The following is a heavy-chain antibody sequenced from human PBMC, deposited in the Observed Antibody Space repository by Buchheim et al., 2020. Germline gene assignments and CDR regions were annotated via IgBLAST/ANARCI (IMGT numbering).Heavy chain of an antibody. J-gene: IGHJ5*01. Sequence: QVQLQESGPGLVKPSGTLSLTCAVSGGSTTSSHWWTWVRQPPGKGLEWIGEIYHTGSTNYRPSLASLVTVLVDRSKNQFSLTLRSVTAADTGFYYCARDPSSSATVDSWGQGTL. V-gene: IGHV4-4*02. CDR3: ARDPSSSATVDS. D-gene: IGHD2-2*01. CDR1: GGSTTSSHW. CDR2: IYHTGST.